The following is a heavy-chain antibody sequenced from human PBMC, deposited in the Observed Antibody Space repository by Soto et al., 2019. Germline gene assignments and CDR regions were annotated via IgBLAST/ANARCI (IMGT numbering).Heavy chain of an antibody. CDR2: IDPSDSYT. D-gene: IGHD3-9*01. J-gene: IGHJ6*02. Sequence: GESLKISCKGSGYSFTSYWISWVRQMPGKGLEWMGRIDPSDSYTNYSPSFQGHVTISAGKSISTAYLQWSSLKASDTAMYYCERNYEGLYYDILTGPQGMDVWGPGTPVTV. V-gene: IGHV5-10-1*01. CDR3: ERNYEGLYYDILTGPQGMDV. CDR1: GYSFTSYW.